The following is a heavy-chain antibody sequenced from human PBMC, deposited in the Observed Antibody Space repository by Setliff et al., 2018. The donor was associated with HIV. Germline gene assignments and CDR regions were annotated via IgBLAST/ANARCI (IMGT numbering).Heavy chain of an antibody. V-gene: IGHV4-38-2*02. CDR2: IYYSGRT. J-gene: IGHJ4*02. D-gene: IGHD3-22*01. Sequence: PSETLSLTCTVSGYSISSGYYWGWIRQPPGKGLEWIGSIYYSGRTYYNPSLKSRVTISVDTSKNQFSLKLSSVTAADTAVYYCARVGWDYYDSSGVGEFDYWGQGTLGTV. CDR3: ARVGWDYYDSSGVGEFDY. CDR1: GYSISSGYY.